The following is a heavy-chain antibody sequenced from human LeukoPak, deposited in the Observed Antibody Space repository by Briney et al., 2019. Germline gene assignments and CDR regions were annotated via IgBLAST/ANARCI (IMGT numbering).Heavy chain of an antibody. V-gene: IGHV3-48*03. J-gene: IGHJ4*02. CDR1: GFTFSSYE. CDR2: ISSSGSTI. D-gene: IGHD6-6*01. Sequence: GGSLRLSCAASGFTFSSYEMNWVRQAPGKGLEWVSYISSSGSTIYYADSVKGRFTISRDNAKNSLSLQMNSLRADDTAIYFCVTHSSSADYWGQGTLVTVSS. CDR3: VTHSSSADY.